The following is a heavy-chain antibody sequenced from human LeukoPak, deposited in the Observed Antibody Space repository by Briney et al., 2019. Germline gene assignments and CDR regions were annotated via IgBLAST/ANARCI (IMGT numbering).Heavy chain of an antibody. D-gene: IGHD2-2*01. J-gene: IGHJ3*02. CDR1: EFTFSSYS. CDR2: ISSSSSYI. Sequence: GGSLRLSCAASEFTFSSYSMNWVRQAPGKGLEWVSSISSSSSYIYYADSVKGRFTISRDNAKNSLYLQMNSLRAEDTAVCYCARGTTSCCNDACDISGQGIMVTVSS. V-gene: IGHV3-21*01. CDR3: ARGTTSCCNDACDI.